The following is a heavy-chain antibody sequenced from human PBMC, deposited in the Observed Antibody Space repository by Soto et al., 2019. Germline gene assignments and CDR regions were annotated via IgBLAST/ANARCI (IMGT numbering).Heavy chain of an antibody. CDR1: GFTFSSYA. CDR2: ISGRGGST. CDR3: AKIPPGYSYGYFYFDY. J-gene: IGHJ4*02. V-gene: IGHV3-23*01. D-gene: IGHD5-18*01. Sequence: PGGSLRLSCAASGFTFSSYAMSWVRQAPGKGLEWVSAISGRGGSTYYADSVKGRFTISRDNSKNTLYLQMNSLRAEDTAVYYCAKIPPGYSYGYFYFDYWGQGTLVTVSS.